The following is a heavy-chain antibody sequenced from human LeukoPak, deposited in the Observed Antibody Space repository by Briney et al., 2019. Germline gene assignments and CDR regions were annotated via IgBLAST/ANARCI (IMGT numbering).Heavy chain of an antibody. CDR1: VGIFRLYA. J-gene: IGHJ5*02. CDR2: IMPMFDSA. Sequence: SVKVSCKPSVGIFRLYAIFWVRQAPGHGLGWVGGIMPMFDSAYYTQNVQDRVTIITDESTTIAYMRLSSLRVEDTAVYYCARDSYNDSYYDPDGQGTLVAVSS. CDR3: ARDSYNDSYYDP. V-gene: IGHV1-69*05. D-gene: IGHD1-26*01.